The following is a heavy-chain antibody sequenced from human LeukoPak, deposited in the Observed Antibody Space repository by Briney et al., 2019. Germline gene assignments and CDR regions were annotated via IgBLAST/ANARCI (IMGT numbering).Heavy chain of an antibody. CDR1: GGSFSGYY. Sequence: SETLSLTCAVYGGSFSGYYWSWIRQPPGKGLEWIGEINHSGSTNYNPSLKSRVTISVDTSKNQFSVNLISVTAADTAVYYCARGPHQHWPLGQFWGQGSLVTVSS. CDR3: ARGPHQHWPLGQF. CDR2: INHSGST. V-gene: IGHV4-34*01. D-gene: IGHD2-2*01. J-gene: IGHJ4*02.